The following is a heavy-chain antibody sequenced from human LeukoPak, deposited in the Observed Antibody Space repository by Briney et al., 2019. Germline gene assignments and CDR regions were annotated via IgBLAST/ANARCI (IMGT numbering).Heavy chain of an antibody. D-gene: IGHD6-6*01. CDR1: GGTFNNYA. CDR2: IIPIYGTT. J-gene: IGHJ4*02. CDR3: ARDAGLIATRT. V-gene: IGHV1-69*05. Sequence: WASVKVSCKASGGTFNNYAISWVRQAPGLGLEWMGGIIPIYGTTNYAQKFQGRVTITTDESTSTAYMELTSLRSEDTAVYYCARDAGLIATRTWGQGTLVTVSS.